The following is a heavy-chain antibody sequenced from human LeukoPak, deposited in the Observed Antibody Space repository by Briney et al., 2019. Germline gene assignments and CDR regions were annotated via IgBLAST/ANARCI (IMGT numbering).Heavy chain of an antibody. CDR1: GGSISSYY. CDR2: IYTSGST. J-gene: IGHJ6*03. D-gene: IGHD3-22*01. Sequence: SETLSLTCTVSGGSISSYYWSWIRQPAGKGLEWIGRIYTSGSTNYNPSLKSRVTMSVDTSKNQFSLKLSSVTAADTAVYYCAREVVVITTGYYYYMDVRGKGTTVTISS. V-gene: IGHV4-4*07. CDR3: AREVVVITTGYYYYMDV.